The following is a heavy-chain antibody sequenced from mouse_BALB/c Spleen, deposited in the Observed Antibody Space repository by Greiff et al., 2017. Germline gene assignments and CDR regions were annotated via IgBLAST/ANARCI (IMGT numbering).Heavy chain of an antibody. V-gene: IGHV1-9*01. D-gene: IGHD1-1*01. CDR1: GYTFSSYW. CDR2: ILPGSGST. J-gene: IGHJ3*01. CDR3: ARRDGSSPAWFAY. Sequence: VQLQESGAELMKPGASVKISCKATGYTFSSYWVEWVKQRPGHGLEWIGEILPGSGSTNYNEKFKGKATFTADTSSNTAYMQLSSLTSEDSAVYYCARRDGSSPAWFAYWGQGTLVTVSA.